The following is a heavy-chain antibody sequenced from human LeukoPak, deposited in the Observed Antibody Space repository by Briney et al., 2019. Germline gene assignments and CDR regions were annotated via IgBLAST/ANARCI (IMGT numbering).Heavy chain of an antibody. V-gene: IGHV3-30*07. CDR1: GFTFSTYA. CDR2: MSYDGGTK. J-gene: IGHJ4*02. CDR3: AKRDNTGWYSLDY. D-gene: IGHD6-19*01. Sequence: GGSLRLSCAASGFTFSTYAMHWFRQAPGKGLEWVAVMSYDGGTKYYADSVKGRFTISRDKSKNTLYLQMNSLRAEDTAVYFCAKRDNTGWYSLDYWGQGTLVTVSS.